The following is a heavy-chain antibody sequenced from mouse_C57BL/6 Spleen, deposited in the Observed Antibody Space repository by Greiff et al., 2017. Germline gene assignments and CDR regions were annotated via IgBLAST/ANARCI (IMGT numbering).Heavy chain of an antibody. D-gene: IGHD1-1*01. CDR2: ISDGGSYT. J-gene: IGHJ4*01. CDR3: ARDLGFITTVVDAMDY. V-gene: IGHV5-4*01. Sequence: DVKLVESGGGLVKPGGSLKLSCAASGFTFSSYAMSWVRQTPEKRLEWVATISDGGSYTYYPDNVKGRFTISRDNAKNNLYLQMSHLKSEDTAMYYCARDLGFITTVVDAMDYWGQGTSVTVSS. CDR1: GFTFSSYA.